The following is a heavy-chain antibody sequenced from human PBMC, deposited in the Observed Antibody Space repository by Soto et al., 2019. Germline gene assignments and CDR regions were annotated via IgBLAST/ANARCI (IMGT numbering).Heavy chain of an antibody. CDR2: IIPIFGTA. CDR3: ARAYNSSSGGYYYGMDV. Sequence: ASVKVSCKASGGTFSSYAISWVRQAPGQGLEWMGGIIPIFGTANYAQKFQGRVTITADESTSTAYMELSSLRSEDTAVYYCARAYNSSSGGYYYGMDVWGQGTTVTVSS. D-gene: IGHD6-6*01. J-gene: IGHJ6*02. V-gene: IGHV1-69*13. CDR1: GGTFSSYA.